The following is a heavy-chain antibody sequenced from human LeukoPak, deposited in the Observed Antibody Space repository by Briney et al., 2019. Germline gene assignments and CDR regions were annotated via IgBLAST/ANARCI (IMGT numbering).Heavy chain of an antibody. J-gene: IGHJ6*03. Sequence: GGSLRLSCAASGFTFSSYAMSWVRQAPGKGLEWVSGISGSGGSTYYADSVKGRFTISRDNSKNTLYLQMNSLRAEDTAVYYCAKDSLGIAVAGTTRYYYYYYMDVWGKGTTVTVSS. CDR3: AKDSLGIAVAGTTRYYYYYYMDV. D-gene: IGHD6-19*01. V-gene: IGHV3-23*01. CDR1: GFTFSSYA. CDR2: ISGSGGST.